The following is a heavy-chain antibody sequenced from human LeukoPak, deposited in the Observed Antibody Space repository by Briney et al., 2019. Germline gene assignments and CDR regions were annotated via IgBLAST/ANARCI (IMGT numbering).Heavy chain of an antibody. CDR2: IRYDGSNK. CDR1: GFTFSSYG. CDR3: GKGLALYFDY. J-gene: IGHJ4*02. D-gene: IGHD3-16*02. Sequence: GGSLRLSCAASGFTFSSYGVHWVRQAPGKGLEWVAFIRYDGSNKYYADSVKGRFTISRDNSKNTLYLQMNSLRAEDTAVYYCGKGLALYFDYWGQGTLVTVSS. V-gene: IGHV3-30*02.